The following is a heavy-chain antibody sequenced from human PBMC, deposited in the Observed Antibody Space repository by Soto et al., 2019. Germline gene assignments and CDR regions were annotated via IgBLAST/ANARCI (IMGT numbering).Heavy chain of an antibody. J-gene: IGHJ3*02. CDR1: GFTVSSNY. D-gene: IGHD6-19*01. CDR3: ARERYSSGWLDAFEI. CDR2: IFTGGST. V-gene: IGHV3-53*04. Sequence: EVQLVESGGGLVQPGGSLRLSCAASGFTVSSNYMSWVRQAPGKGLEWVSVIFTGGSTYYADSVKGRFTISRHSSKDKVYLKMNSLRAEDTAVYYCARERYSSGWLDAFEIWGQGTMVTVSS.